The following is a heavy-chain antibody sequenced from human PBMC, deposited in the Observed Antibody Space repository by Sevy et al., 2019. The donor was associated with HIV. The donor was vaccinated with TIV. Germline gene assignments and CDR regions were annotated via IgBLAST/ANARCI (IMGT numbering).Heavy chain of an antibody. D-gene: IGHD5-12*01. J-gene: IGHJ3*02. CDR1: TFTFSTYA. Sequence: GGSLRLSCTASTFTFSTYAMNWVRQAPGKGLEWVSYISGSRNYIYYADSLKGRFTVSRDNAKDSLYLQMTSLRAEDTAVYYCARSGMAWDAFDIWGQGTMVTVSS. V-gene: IGHV3-21*01. CDR3: ARSGMAWDAFDI. CDR2: ISGSRNYI.